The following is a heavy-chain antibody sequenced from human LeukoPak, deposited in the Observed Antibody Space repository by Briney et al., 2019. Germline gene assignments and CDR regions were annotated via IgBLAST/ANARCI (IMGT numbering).Heavy chain of an antibody. CDR2: MNPNSGNT. J-gene: IGHJ4*02. Sequence: GASVKVSCKASRYTFTSYDINWVRQATGQGLEWMGWMNPNSGNTGYAQKFQGRVTMTRDTSISTAYMELSSLRSEDTAVYYCAREVTMIRGVTEFDYWGQGTLVTVSS. CDR1: RYTFTSYD. V-gene: IGHV1-8*01. CDR3: AREVTMIRGVTEFDY. D-gene: IGHD3-10*01.